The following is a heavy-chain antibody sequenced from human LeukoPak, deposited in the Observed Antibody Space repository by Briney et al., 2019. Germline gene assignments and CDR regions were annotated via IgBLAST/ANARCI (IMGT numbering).Heavy chain of an antibody. Sequence: SETLPLTXTVSGGSISSYYWSSIRQPPGKGLEWLGYIYYSGSTNYNPSLKSRVTISVDTSKNQFSLKLSSVTAADTAVYYCARVGSYYYDSSGYSLEYNWFDPWGQGTLVTVSS. CDR2: IYYSGST. V-gene: IGHV4-59*01. CDR1: GGSISSYY. D-gene: IGHD3-22*01. J-gene: IGHJ5*02. CDR3: ARVGSYYYDSSGYSLEYNWFDP.